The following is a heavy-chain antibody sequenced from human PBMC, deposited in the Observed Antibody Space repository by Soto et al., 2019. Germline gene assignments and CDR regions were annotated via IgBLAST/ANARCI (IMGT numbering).Heavy chain of an antibody. Sequence: GESLKISCKASGYSFTSYWMGWVRQMPGKGLEWMGNIYPGDSDTIYSPSFQGQVTISADKSISTASLQWSSLKASAPAMYYCAGIPSTGPYYFDYWGQGTLVAASS. CDR2: IYPGDSDT. D-gene: IGHD1-1*01. V-gene: IGHV5-51*01. CDR3: AGIPSTGPYYFDY. CDR1: GYSFTSYW. J-gene: IGHJ4*02.